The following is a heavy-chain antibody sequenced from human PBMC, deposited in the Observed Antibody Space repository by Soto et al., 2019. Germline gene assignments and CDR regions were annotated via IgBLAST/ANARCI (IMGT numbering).Heavy chain of an antibody. Sequence: SETLSLTCAVSGGSISSSNWWSWVRQPPGKGLEWIGEIYHSGSTNYNPSLKSRVTISVDKSKNQFSLKLSSVTAADTAVYYCAREIVDTAMGDYYYYYGMDVWGQGTTVTVS. CDR2: IYHSGST. V-gene: IGHV4-4*02. J-gene: IGHJ6*02. CDR1: GGSISSSNW. CDR3: AREIVDTAMGDYYYYYGMDV. D-gene: IGHD5-18*01.